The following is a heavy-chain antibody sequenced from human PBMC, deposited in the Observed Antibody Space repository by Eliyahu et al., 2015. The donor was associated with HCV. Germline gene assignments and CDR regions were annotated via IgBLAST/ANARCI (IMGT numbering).Heavy chain of an antibody. Sequence: QLQLQESGPGLVKPSETLSLTCTVSGGSISXXSYYWGWXRXPPGKGLXGSGSIXXSGXTYYNPSLKSRVTISVDTSKNQFSLKLSSVTAADTAVYYCARRYSSSWYSSGEYNWFDPWGQGTLVTVSS. D-gene: IGHD6-13*01. CDR1: GGSISXXSYY. CDR2: IXXSGXT. V-gene: IGHV4-39*01. CDR3: ARRYSSSWYSSGEYNWFDP. J-gene: IGHJ5*02.